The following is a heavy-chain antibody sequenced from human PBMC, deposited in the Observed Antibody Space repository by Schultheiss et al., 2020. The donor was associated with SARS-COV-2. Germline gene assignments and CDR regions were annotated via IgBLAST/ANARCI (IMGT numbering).Heavy chain of an antibody. CDR1: GGSFSGNY. Sequence: GSLRLSCAVYGGSFSGNYWSWIRQPPGKGLEWIGEINHSGSTNYNPSLKSRVTISVDTSKNQFSLKLSSVTAADTAVYYCARAPDYYYDSSGTGIDYWGQGTLVTVSS. D-gene: IGHD3-22*01. V-gene: IGHV4-34*01. CDR3: ARAPDYYYDSSGTGIDY. J-gene: IGHJ4*02. CDR2: INHSGST.